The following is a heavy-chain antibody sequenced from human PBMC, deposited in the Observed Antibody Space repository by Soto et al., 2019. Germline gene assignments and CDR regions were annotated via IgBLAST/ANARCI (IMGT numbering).Heavy chain of an antibody. CDR1: GFTVSNNY. Sequence: PGGSLRLSCAASGFTVSNNYMSWVRQAPGKGLEWVSVIYSGGSTYYADSVKDRFTISRDNSKNMLYLQMSSLRPEDTAVYYFVKGEYYYDGSAYHPFDYWGQGRMVTVSS. V-gene: IGHV3-66*01. CDR2: IYSGGST. D-gene: IGHD3-22*01. J-gene: IGHJ4*02. CDR3: VKGEYYYDGSAYHPFDY.